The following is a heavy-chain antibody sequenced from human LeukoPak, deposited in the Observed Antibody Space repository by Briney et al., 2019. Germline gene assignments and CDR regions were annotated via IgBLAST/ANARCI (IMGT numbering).Heavy chain of an antibody. J-gene: IGHJ4*02. CDR3: AKGARSSSGYTTD. Sequence: GGSLRLSCAASGFTFSTYSMSWVRQAPGKGLEWISHISAASRGIYYADTVKGRLTISRDNAKNSLFLQMNSLKTEDTAFYYCAKGARSSSGYTTDWGQGILVTVSS. V-gene: IGHV3-48*04. CDR1: GFTFSTYS. CDR2: ISAASRGI. D-gene: IGHD3-22*01.